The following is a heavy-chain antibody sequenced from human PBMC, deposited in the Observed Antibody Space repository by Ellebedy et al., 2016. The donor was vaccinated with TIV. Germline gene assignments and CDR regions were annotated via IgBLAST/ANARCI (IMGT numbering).Heavy chain of an antibody. J-gene: IGHJ4*02. CDR3: ATGKGWLPIY. V-gene: IGHV4-59*01. CDR2: IYDTGST. CDR1: GDSISPSY. Sequence: SETLSLXXTVSGDSISPSYCNWFRQPPGKELEWIGYIYDTGSTNYNPSLRSRVTISVDTSKNQFSLKMNSMTAADTAVYYCATGKGWLPIYWGQGTLVTVSS. D-gene: IGHD5-12*01.